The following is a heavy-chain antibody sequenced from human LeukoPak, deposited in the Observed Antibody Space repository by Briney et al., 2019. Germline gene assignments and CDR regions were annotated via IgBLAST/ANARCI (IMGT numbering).Heavy chain of an antibody. V-gene: IGHV3-23*01. Sequence: GGSLRLSCAASGFTFSSYAMSWVRQAPGKGLEWVSAISGSGGSTYYAESVKGRFTISRDNSKNTLYLQMNSLRAEDTAVYYCAKGFGQLMSADYFDYWGQGTLVTVSS. CDR2: ISGSGGST. D-gene: IGHD3-10*01. J-gene: IGHJ4*02. CDR3: AKGFGQLMSADYFDY. CDR1: GFTFSSYA.